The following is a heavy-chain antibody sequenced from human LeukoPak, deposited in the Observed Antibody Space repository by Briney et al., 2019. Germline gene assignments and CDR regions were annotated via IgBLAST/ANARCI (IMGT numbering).Heavy chain of an antibody. Sequence: ASVKVSCKASGYTFTGYYMHCARQAPGQGLEWMGWINPNSGGTNYAQTLQGRVTMSRDTSISTAYMELSRLRSDDTAVYYCARAPYCGGDCYSIDFDYWGQGTLVTVSS. CDR2: INPNSGGT. V-gene: IGHV1-2*02. D-gene: IGHD2-21*01. J-gene: IGHJ4*02. CDR1: GYTFTGYY. CDR3: ARAPYCGGDCYSIDFDY.